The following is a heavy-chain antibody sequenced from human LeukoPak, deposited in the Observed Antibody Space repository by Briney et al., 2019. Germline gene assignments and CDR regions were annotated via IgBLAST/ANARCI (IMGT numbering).Heavy chain of an antibody. Sequence: PGGSLRLSCAASGFTFSSYWMNWARQAPGKGLEWIGEINHSGSTNYNPSLKSRVTISVDTSKNQFSLKLSSVTAADTAVYYCARGFIGTRPFDYWGQGTLVTVSS. CDR2: INHSGST. V-gene: IGHV4-34*01. CDR1: GFTFSSYW. D-gene: IGHD1-7*01. J-gene: IGHJ4*02. CDR3: ARGFIGTRPFDY.